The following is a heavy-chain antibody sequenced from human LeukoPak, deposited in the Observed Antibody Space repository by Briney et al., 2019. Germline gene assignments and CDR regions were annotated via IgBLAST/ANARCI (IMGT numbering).Heavy chain of an antibody. D-gene: IGHD2-2*01. CDR1: GYTFTGYY. V-gene: IGHV1-2*02. CDR2: INPNSGGT. J-gene: IGHJ4*02. Sequence: GASVKVSCKASGYTFTGYYIHWVRQAPGQGLEWMGWINPNSGGTNYAQKFQGRVTMTRDTSISTAYMELSRLRSDDTAVYYCARGIVVVPAAMAYWGQGTLVTVYS. CDR3: ARGIVVVPAAMAY.